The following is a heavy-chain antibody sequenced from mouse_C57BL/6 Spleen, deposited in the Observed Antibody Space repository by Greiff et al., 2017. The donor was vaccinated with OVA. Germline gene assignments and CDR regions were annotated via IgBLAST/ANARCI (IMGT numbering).Heavy chain of an antibody. Sequence: DVKLVESGGGLVQPGGSMKLSCVASGFTFSNYWMNWVRQSPEKGLEWVAQIRLKSDNYATHYAESVKGRFTISRDDSKSSVYLQMNNLRAEDTGIYYCTETGTNAYWGQGTLVTVSA. J-gene: IGHJ3*01. CDR1: GFTFSNYW. CDR3: TETGTNAY. CDR2: IRLKSDNYAT. V-gene: IGHV6-3*01. D-gene: IGHD4-1*01.